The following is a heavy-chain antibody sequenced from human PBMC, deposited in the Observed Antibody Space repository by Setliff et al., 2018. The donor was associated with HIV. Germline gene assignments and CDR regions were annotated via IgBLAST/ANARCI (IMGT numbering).Heavy chain of an antibody. J-gene: IGHJ6*03. CDR1: GYTFTSYD. D-gene: IGHD3-10*01. CDR2: MNPNSGNT. Sequence: ASVKVSCKPSGYTFTSYDINWVRQATGQGLEWMGWMNPNSGNTGYAQKFQGRVIMTRNTSISTAYMELSSLRSDDTAVYYCARGRSLVRGSGSPEYYYMDVWGRGTTVAVSS. CDR3: ARGRSLVRGSGSPEYYYMDV. V-gene: IGHV1-8*02.